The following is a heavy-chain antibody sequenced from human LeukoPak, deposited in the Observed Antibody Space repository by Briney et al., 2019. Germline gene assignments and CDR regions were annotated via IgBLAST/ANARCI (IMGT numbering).Heavy chain of an antibody. Sequence: GGSLRLSCAASGFTFSSYAMSWVRQAPGKGLDWVSAISGSGGSTYYADSVKGRFTISRDNSKNTLYLQMNSQRAEDTAVYYCAKSRRGSPYYFDYWGQGTLVTVSS. CDR2: ISGSGGST. CDR1: GFTFSSYA. V-gene: IGHV3-23*01. D-gene: IGHD1-26*01. J-gene: IGHJ4*02. CDR3: AKSRRGSPYYFDY.